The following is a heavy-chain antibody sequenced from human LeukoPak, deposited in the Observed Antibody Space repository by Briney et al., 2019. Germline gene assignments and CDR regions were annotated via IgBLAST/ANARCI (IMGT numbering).Heavy chain of an antibody. CDR1: GGSVSSGSYY. V-gene: IGHV4-61*01. J-gene: IGHJ4*02. Sequence: TSETLSLTCTVSGGSVSSGSYYWSWIRQPPGKGLEWVGYIYYSGSTTYNPSLKSRVTISVDTSKNQISLQLSSVTAADTAVYYCARMYSNYFDYWGQGSLVTVSS. CDR3: ARMYSNYFDY. D-gene: IGHD4-11*01. CDR2: IYYSGST.